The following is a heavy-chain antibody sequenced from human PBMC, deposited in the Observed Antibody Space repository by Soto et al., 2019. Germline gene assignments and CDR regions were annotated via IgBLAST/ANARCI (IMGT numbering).Heavy chain of an antibody. Sequence: EVQLVESGGGLVKPGGSLRLSCAASGFTFSSYSMNWVRQAPGKGLEWVSSISSSSSYIYYADSVKGRFTISRDNAKNSLYLQMNSLRAEDTAVYYCARELRFLEWQHREFDYWGQGTLVTVSS. CDR2: ISSSSSYI. D-gene: IGHD3-3*01. CDR1: GFTFSSYS. V-gene: IGHV3-21*01. CDR3: ARELRFLEWQHREFDY. J-gene: IGHJ4*02.